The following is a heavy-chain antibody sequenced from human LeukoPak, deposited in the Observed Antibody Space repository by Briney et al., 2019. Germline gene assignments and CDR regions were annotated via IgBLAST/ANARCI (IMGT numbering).Heavy chain of an antibody. Sequence: PSETLSLTCAVYGGSFSSYYWSWIRQPAGKGLEWIGLIYTSGSTNYNPSLKSRVTMSVDTSKNQFSLRLSSATAADAAVYFCARAKDGDYSDYWGQGTLVTVSS. V-gene: IGHV4-59*10. J-gene: IGHJ4*02. CDR1: GGSFSSYY. CDR3: ARAKDGDYSDY. D-gene: IGHD4-17*01. CDR2: IYTSGST.